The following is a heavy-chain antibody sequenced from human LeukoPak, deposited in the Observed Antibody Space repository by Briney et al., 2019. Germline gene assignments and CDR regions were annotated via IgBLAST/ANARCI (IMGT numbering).Heavy chain of an antibody. D-gene: IGHD3-10*01. Sequence: GASVKVSCKASGHTFTSYFIHWVRQAPGQGLEWMGIINPGGDYTNYAQKFQGRVTMTRDTSTTSVYMELSSLRSEDTAIYYCARSVTSGSYYGLHYWGQETLVTVSS. J-gene: IGHJ4*02. CDR1: GHTFTSYF. V-gene: IGHV1-46*01. CDR3: ARSVTSGSYYGLHY. CDR2: INPGGDYT.